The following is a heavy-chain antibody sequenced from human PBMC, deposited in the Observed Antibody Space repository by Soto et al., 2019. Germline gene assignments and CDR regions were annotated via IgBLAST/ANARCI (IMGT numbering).Heavy chain of an antibody. CDR3: VRPFSYGLDV. CDR2: INPFGST. CDR1: GESFSVYY. J-gene: IGHJ6*02. V-gene: IGHV4-34*01. Sequence: SETLSLTCAVYGESFSVYYWHWIRQPPGKGLEWVGEINPFGSTNYNPSLKSRVTISVDPSKNQFSPRLSSVTAADTAVYYCVRPFSYGLDVWGQGTTVTVSS.